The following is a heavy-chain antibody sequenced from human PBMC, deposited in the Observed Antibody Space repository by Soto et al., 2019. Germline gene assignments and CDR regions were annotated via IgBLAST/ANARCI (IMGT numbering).Heavy chain of an antibody. V-gene: IGHV4-31*03. CDR2: IYYTGIT. D-gene: IGHD2-21*01. CDR3: AREAVRGKDSEAFDI. Sequence: QVQLHESCPGLVKPSQTLSLTCSVSGGSINTGGCYWSWIRHHPVKGLEWIGYIYYTGITSYNPSLESRLTVSLDTSKNHFSLKLMSVTAADTAVYYCAREAVRGKDSEAFDIWGQGTLVTVSS. CDR1: GGSINTGGCY. J-gene: IGHJ3*02.